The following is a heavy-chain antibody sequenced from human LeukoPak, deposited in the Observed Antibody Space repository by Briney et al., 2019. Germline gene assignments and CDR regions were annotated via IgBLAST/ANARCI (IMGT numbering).Heavy chain of an antibody. CDR1: GGSFSGYY. CDR2: INHSGST. Sequence: SETLSLTCAVYGGSFSGYYWSWIRQPPGKGLEWIGEINHSGSTNYNPSLKSRVTISVDTSKNQFSLKLSSVTAADTAVYYCARLPMGGGDYYYYYYMDVWGKGTTVTISS. J-gene: IGHJ6*03. D-gene: IGHD3-16*01. V-gene: IGHV4-34*01. CDR3: ARLPMGGGDYYYYYYMDV.